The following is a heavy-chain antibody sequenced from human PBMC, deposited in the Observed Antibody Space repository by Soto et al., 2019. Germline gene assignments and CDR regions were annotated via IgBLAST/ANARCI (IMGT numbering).Heavy chain of an antibody. D-gene: IGHD3-16*01. CDR3: ARPYGGKIGDAPDL. Sequence: EVEVLESGGGLVQPGGSLRLSCAASGFTFRNYAMSWIRQAPGKGLEWVSGISGSGDDTHFGDSVKGRFTISRDNSKNTLYLQMNSLRAEDSAMYYCARPYGGKIGDAPDLWGQGTMVTVSS. V-gene: IGHV3-23*01. CDR1: GFTFRNYA. J-gene: IGHJ3*01. CDR2: ISGSGDDT.